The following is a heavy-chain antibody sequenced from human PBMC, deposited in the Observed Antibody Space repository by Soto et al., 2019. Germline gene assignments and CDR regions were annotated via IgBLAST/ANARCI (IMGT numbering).Heavy chain of an antibody. D-gene: IGHD6-19*01. V-gene: IGHV3-23*01. CDR3: AKGDVPIAVAGTFAY. Sequence: GGSLRLSCAASGFTLSNYVMTWVRQAPGKGLEWVSIISGRGGSTYYADSVKGRFSISRDNSKDTLYLQMNSLRAEDTAVYYCAKGDVPIAVAGTFAYRGQGTLVTVSS. CDR2: ISGRGGST. J-gene: IGHJ4*02. CDR1: GFTLSNYV.